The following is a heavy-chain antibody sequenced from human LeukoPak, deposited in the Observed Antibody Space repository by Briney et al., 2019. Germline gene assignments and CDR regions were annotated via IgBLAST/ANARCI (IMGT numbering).Heavy chain of an antibody. CDR3: ARHYGP. V-gene: IGHV4-39*01. CDR2: ICDSGSA. Sequence: SETLSLTCAVSGGSIRSSYYYRSRLRQPPGKGLEWIVSICDSGSAYYNPSLKRRVSVLVDTSKNHFSLRLNSVTAPDTAVYYCARHYGPWGQGTLVTVSS. CDR1: GGSIRSSYYY. J-gene: IGHJ5*02. D-gene: IGHD3-10*01.